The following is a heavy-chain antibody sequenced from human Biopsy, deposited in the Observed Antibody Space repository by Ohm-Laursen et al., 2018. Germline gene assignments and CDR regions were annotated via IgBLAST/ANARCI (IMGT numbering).Heavy chain of an antibody. CDR3: AKDLSVYYYYGIDV. J-gene: IGHJ6*02. V-gene: IGHV3-30*18. Sequence: SLRLSCAAPGFTFRTYGMHWVRLAPGKGLEWVAVISYDQITNHYADSVRGRFTISRDNSKNTLYLQVNSLRAEDTAVYYCAKDLSVYYYYGIDVWGQGTTVTVSS. CDR1: GFTFRTYG. CDR2: ISYDQITN. D-gene: IGHD5/OR15-5a*01.